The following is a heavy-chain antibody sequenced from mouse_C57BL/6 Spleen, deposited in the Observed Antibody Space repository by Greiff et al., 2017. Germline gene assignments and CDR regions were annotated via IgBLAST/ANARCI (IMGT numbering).Heavy chain of an antibody. V-gene: IGHV14-2*01. Sequence: VQLQQSGAELVKPGASVKLSCTASGFNIKDYYMHWVKQRTEQGLEWIGRIDPEDGETKYAPKFQGQATITAETSSNTAYLQLSILTSEDTAVYYGARGDYGSSYAWFAYWGQGTLVTVSA. J-gene: IGHJ3*01. D-gene: IGHD1-1*01. CDR2: IDPEDGET. CDR1: GFNIKDYY. CDR3: ARGDYGSSYAWFAY.